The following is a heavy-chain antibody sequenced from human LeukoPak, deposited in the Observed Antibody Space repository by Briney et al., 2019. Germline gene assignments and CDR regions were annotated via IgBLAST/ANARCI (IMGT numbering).Heavy chain of an antibody. J-gene: IGHJ1*01. CDR2: INPNSGGT. D-gene: IGHD6-25*01. Sequence: ASLKVSCKASGYTFTGYYMHWVRQAPGQGLEWMERINPNSGGTNYAQKFQGRVTMTRDTSISTAYMELSRLESDEKAVEYLSGVGGGTSGRTAYWAQGTVVSVSS. V-gene: IGHV1-2*06. CDR3: SGVGGGTSGRTAY. CDR1: GYTFTGYY.